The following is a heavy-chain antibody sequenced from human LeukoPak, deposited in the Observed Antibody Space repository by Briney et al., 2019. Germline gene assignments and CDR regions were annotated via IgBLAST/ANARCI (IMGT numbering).Heavy chain of an antibody. J-gene: IGHJ4*02. V-gene: IGHV1-46*01. Sequence: ASVKVSCKASGYTFTSYYMHWLRQAPGQGLEWMGIINPSGGSTSYAQKFQGRVTMTRDMSTSTVYMELSSLGSEDTAVYYCARALIVVPAAPFDYWGQGTLVTVSS. CDR2: INPSGGST. CDR3: ARALIVVPAAPFDY. D-gene: IGHD2-2*01. CDR1: GYTFTSYY.